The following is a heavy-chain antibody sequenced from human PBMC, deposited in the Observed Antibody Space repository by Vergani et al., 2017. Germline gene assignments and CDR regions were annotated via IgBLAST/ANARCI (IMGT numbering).Heavy chain of an antibody. CDR2: ISTGNGNT. CDR3: AADPYGDYEPNNYYYYGMDV. D-gene: IGHD4-17*01. J-gene: IGHJ6*02. Sequence: QVQLVQSGAEVKKPGASVKVSCKASGYTFTSYAMHWVRQAPGQRLEWMGWISTGNGNTKYSQKFQGRVTITRDMSRSTAYMELISLRSEDAAVYYCAADPYGDYEPNNYYYYGMDVWGQGTTVTVSS. CDR1: GYTFTSYA. V-gene: IGHV1-3*04.